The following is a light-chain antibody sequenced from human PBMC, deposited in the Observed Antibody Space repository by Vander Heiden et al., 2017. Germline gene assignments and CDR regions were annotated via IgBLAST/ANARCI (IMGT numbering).Light chain of an antibody. CDR3: QQSNSFPIYS. CDR2: SAS. V-gene: IGKV1-9*01. CDR1: QDVSRY. J-gene: IGKJ3*01. Sequence: DVRSTQSPPFLSASVGDRVTITCRASQDVSRYLAWYQQKPGKAPKLLIYSASTLQSGVPSRFSGSGSGTEFTLTISSMQPEDFATYYCQQSNSFPIYSFGPGSRVDFK.